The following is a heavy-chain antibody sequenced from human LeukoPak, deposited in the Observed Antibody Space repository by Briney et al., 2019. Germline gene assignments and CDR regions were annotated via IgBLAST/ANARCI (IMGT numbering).Heavy chain of an antibody. CDR2: IIPIFGIA. J-gene: IGHJ6*02. CDR1: GGTFSSYA. D-gene: IGHD2-2*01. CDR3: AHIGVGDYDYGMDV. V-gene: IGHV1-69*04. Sequence: SVKVSCKASGGTFSSYAISWVRQAPGQGLEWMGRIIPIFGIANYAQEFQGRVTITADKSTSTAYMELSSLRSEDTAVYYCAHIGVGDYDYGMDVWGQGTTVTVSS.